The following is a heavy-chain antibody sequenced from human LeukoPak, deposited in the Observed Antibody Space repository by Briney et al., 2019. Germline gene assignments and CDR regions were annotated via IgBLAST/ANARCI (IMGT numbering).Heavy chain of an antibody. V-gene: IGHV4-59*01. CDR2: IFYSGST. CDR1: GASINNNY. J-gene: IGHJ5*01. CDR3: AREDYSGGSNWFDF. D-gene: IGHD4-11*01. Sequence: SETLSLTCTVSGASINNNYWSWIRQPPGKGLEWIGSIFYSGSTNYNPSLKSRVIISVDTSKNQFSLKLSSVTAADTAVYYCAREDYSGGSNWFDFWGQGTLVTVSS.